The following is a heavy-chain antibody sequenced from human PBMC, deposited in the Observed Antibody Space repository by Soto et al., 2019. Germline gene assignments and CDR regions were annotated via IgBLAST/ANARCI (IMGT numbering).Heavy chain of an antibody. CDR3: ARSPTPNGFDP. Sequence: EVQLVESGGGLVKPGGSLRLSCAASGFTFSSYSMNWVRQAPGKGLEWVSSISSSSSYIYYADSVKGRFTISRDNAKNSLYLQMNSLRAEDTALYYCARSPTPNGFDPWGQGTLVTVSS. V-gene: IGHV3-21*01. CDR1: GFTFSSYS. CDR2: ISSSSSYI. J-gene: IGHJ5*02.